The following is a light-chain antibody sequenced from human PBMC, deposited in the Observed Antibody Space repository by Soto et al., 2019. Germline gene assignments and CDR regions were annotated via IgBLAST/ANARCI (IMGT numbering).Light chain of an antibody. Sequence: QSVLTQPASVSGSPGQSITISCTGTSSDVGGFNYVSWYQQHSGKAPKLMIYDVTNRPSGVSYRFSGSKSGNTASLTISGRQAVDEADYYCNSYTSSSTYVFGTAAKLTV. CDR3: NSYTSSSTYV. V-gene: IGLV2-14*03. J-gene: IGLJ1*01. CDR2: DVT. CDR1: SSDVGGFNY.